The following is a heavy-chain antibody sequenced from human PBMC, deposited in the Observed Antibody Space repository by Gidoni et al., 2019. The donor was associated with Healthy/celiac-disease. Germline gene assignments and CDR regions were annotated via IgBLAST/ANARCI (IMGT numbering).Heavy chain of an antibody. Sequence: QVQLVESGGGVVQPGRSLRLSCAASGFTFSSYGMHWVRQAPGKGLEWVAVISYDGSNKYYADSVKGRFTISRDNSKNTLYLQMNSLRAEDTAVYYCAKDPWDYSSGWYSPWYYYYGMDVWGQGTTVTVSS. J-gene: IGHJ6*02. CDR1: GFTFSSYG. V-gene: IGHV3-30*18. D-gene: IGHD6-19*01. CDR3: AKDPWDYSSGWYSPWYYYYGMDV. CDR2: ISYDGSNK.